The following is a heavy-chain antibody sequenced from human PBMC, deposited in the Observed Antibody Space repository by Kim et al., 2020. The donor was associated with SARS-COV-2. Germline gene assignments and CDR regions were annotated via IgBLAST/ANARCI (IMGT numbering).Heavy chain of an antibody. D-gene: IGHD2-21*01. CDR3: ARGLSAEGLVDY. CDR2: IIPILGIA. J-gene: IGHJ4*02. V-gene: IGHV1-69*04. CDR1: GGTFSSYA. Sequence: SVKVSCKASGGTFSSYAISWVRQAPGQGLEWMGRIIPILGIANYAQKFQGRVTITADKSTSTAYMELSSLRSEDTAVYYCARGLSAEGLVDYWGQGTLVTVSS.